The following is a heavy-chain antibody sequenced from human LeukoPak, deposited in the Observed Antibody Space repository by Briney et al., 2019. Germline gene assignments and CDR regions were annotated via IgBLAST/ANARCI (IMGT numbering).Heavy chain of an antibody. V-gene: IGHV1-2*02. D-gene: IGHD2-21*02. CDR2: INLNSGGT. CDR1: GSTFTFYY. CDR3: ARGNWHIVMVTAIPYYYGMDV. J-gene: IGHJ6*02. Sequence: ASVKLSCKASGSTFTFYYVHLVRQAPGQGLERMGWINLNSGGTNYEYTFQVRVTMTRDTSISTDYMELSRLRSDDTAVYYCARGNWHIVMVTAIPYYYGMDVWSQGTTVTVSS.